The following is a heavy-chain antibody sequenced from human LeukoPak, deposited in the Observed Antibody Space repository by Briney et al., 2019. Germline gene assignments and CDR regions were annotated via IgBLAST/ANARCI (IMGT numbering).Heavy chain of an antibody. J-gene: IGHJ4*02. CDR2: INHSGST. CDR3: ARGRQNDY. CDR1: GGSFSGYY. V-gene: IGHV4-34*01. Sequence: SETLSLTCAVYGGSFSGYYWSWIRQPPGKGLEWIGEINHSGSTNYNPSLKSRVTISVDTSKNQFSLKLSSVTAADTAVYYCARGRQNDYWGQGTMVTVSS.